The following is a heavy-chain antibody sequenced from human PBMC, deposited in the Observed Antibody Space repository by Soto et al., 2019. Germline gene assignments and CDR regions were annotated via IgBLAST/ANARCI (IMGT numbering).Heavy chain of an antibody. CDR1: GFTFSSYG. J-gene: IGHJ6*02. CDR3: AKVITGGYYYYGMDV. CDR2: ISYDGSNK. D-gene: IGHD1-20*01. V-gene: IGHV3-30*18. Sequence: GGSLRLSCAASGFTFSSYGMHWFRQAPGKGLEWVAVISYDGSNKYYADSVKGRFTISRDNSKNTLYLQMNSLRAEDTAVYYCAKVITGGYYYYGMDVWGQGTTVTVSS.